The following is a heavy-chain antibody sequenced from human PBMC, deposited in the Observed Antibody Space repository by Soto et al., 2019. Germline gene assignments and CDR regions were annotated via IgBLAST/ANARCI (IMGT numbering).Heavy chain of an antibody. CDR2: IYYSGST. V-gene: IGHV4-31*03. J-gene: IGHJ4*02. D-gene: IGHD6-13*01. CDR3: ARAPITKPGIDY. CDR1: GGSISSGGYY. Sequence: SETLSLTCTVSGGSISSGGYYWSWIRQHPGKGLEWIGYIYYSGSTYYNPSLKSRVTISVDTSKNQFSLKLSSVTAADTAVYYCARAPITKPGIDYWGQGTLVTVSS.